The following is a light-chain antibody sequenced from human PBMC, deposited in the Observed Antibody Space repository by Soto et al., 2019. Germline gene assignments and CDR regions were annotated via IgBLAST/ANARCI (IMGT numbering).Light chain of an antibody. J-gene: IGKJ2*01. CDR2: KAS. Sequence: DIQMPQSPSTLSTSVGDRVTITCRASQTISSWLAWYQEKPGKAPKLLIYKASTSESGVPSRFSGSGSGTEFTRTISSLQPDDFATYYCQQYDSYPYTCGQGTKLEIK. V-gene: IGKV1-5*03. CDR3: QQYDSYPYT. CDR1: QTISSW.